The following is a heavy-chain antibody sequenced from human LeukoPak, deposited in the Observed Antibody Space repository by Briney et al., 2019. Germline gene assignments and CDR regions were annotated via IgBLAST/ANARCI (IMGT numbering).Heavy chain of an antibody. V-gene: IGHV4-59*08. CDR3: ARGYSSSGVDY. CDR2: IYYTGST. Sequence: SETLSLTCTVSGGSISTYYWSWIRQPPGKGLEWIGYIYYTGSTDYNPSLKSRVTISVDTSKNQFSLMLSSVTAADTAVYYCARGYSSSGVDYWGQGTLVTVSS. J-gene: IGHJ4*02. CDR1: GGSISTYY. D-gene: IGHD6-19*01.